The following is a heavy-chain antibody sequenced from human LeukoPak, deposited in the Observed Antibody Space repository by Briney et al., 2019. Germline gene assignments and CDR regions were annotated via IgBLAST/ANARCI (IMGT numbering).Heavy chain of an antibody. J-gene: IGHJ4*02. CDR2: IFYSGST. CDR3: AIPMTGYSSGWFH. V-gene: IGHV4-59*08. D-gene: IGHD6-19*01. Sequence: SETLSLTCTVSGGSISGYYWSWIRQPPGKGLEWIGYIFYSGSTNYNPSLKSRVTISVDTSKNQFSLKLSSVTAADTAVYYCAIPMTGYSSGWFHWGQGTLVTVSS. CDR1: GGSISGYY.